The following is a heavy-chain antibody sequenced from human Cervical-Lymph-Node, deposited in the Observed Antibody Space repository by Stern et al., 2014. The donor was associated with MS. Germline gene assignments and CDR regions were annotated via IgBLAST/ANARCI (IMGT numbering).Heavy chain of an antibody. CDR3: ATDRDNNRPFDS. CDR1: GGTFPTTT. CDR2: SFPVLGER. Sequence: QEQLGQSGAEVKKPGSSVRVSCKASGGTFPTTTISWLRQAPGQGLEWMGGSFPVLGERKYARKFQGRLTMSGDEAAGTVYMELNRLSSEDTALYFCATDRDNNRPFDSWGQGTLVSVSS. V-gene: IGHV1-69*01. J-gene: IGHJ4*02. D-gene: IGHD1/OR15-1a*01.